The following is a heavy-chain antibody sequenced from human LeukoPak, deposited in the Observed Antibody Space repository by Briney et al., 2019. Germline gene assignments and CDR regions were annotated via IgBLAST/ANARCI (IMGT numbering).Heavy chain of an antibody. J-gene: IGHJ6*03. CDR3: ARDETYSSDWQSNHYYYYMDV. Sequence: SETLSLTCTVSGYSISNGYYWGWIRQPPGKGLEWIGSIYHSGSTYYNPSPKSRVTISVDTSKNQFSLKLSSVTATDTAVYYCARDETYSSDWQSNHYYYYMDVWGKGTTVTVSS. CDR1: GYSISNGYY. V-gene: IGHV4-38-2*02. CDR2: IYHSGST. D-gene: IGHD6-19*01.